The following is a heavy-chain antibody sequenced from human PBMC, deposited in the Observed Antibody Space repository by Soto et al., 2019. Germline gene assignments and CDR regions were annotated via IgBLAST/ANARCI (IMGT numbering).Heavy chain of an antibody. J-gene: IGHJ6*02. CDR1: GYSFTSYW. CDR3: ARIADYYDSSGPYGMDV. Sequence: GESLKISCKGSGYSFTSYWIGWVRQMPGKGLEWMGIIYPGDSDTRYSPSFQGQVTISADKSISTAYLQWSSLKASDTAMYYCARIADYYDSSGPYGMDVWGQGTTVTVSS. D-gene: IGHD3-22*01. CDR2: IYPGDSDT. V-gene: IGHV5-51*01.